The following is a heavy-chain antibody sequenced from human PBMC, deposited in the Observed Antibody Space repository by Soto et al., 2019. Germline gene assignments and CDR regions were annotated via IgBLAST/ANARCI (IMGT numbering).Heavy chain of an antibody. D-gene: IGHD3-3*01. CDR1: GGSISSGDYY. Sequence: QVQLQESGPGLVKPSQTLSLTCTDSGGSISSGDYYWSWIRQPPGKGLEWIGYIYYSGSTYYNPSLKSRVTISVDTSKNQFSLKLSSVTAADTAVYYCARVRQYGTIFGVEGTFDLWGRGTLVTVSS. CDR2: IYYSGST. V-gene: IGHV4-30-4*01. CDR3: ARVRQYGTIFGVEGTFDL. J-gene: IGHJ2*01.